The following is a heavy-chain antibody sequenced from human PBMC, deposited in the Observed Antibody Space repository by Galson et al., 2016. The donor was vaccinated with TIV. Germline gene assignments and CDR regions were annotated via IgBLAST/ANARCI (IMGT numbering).Heavy chain of an antibody. CDR2: INPKSGST. CDR1: GDTFSGYY. D-gene: IGHD3-16*01. Sequence: SVKVSCKASGDTFSGYYIYWVRQAPGQGLEWMGWINPKSGSTKYAQRFQGRVTMTRDKSISTAYMEVSWLRPDDTAVFYCARVVTGGYVDVLGKGTTVTVPS. J-gene: IGHJ6*04. V-gene: IGHV1-2*02. CDR3: ARVVTGGYVDV.